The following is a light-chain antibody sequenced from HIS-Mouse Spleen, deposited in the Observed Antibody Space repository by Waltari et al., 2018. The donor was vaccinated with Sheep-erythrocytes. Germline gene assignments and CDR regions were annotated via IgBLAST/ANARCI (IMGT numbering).Light chain of an antibody. CDR1: QSLLHSNGYNS. CDR3: MQALQTPWT. CDR2: LDS. V-gene: IGKV2-28*01. J-gene: IGKJ1*01. Sequence: DIVMTQSPLSLPVTPGEPASISCRSSQSLLHSNGYNSLDWYLQKPGQSPQLLIYLDSNQASGVPDRFRSSGSGTDFTLKISRVEAEDVGVYYCMQALQTPWTFGQGTKVEIK.